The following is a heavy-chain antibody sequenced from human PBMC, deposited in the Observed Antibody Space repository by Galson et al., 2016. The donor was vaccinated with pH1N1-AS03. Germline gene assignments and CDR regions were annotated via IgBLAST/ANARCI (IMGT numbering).Heavy chain of an antibody. CDR1: GDSFTGYW. CDR3: ASYGSGSSPFDY. D-gene: IGHD3-10*01. CDR2: IDLSDSYT. Sequence: QSGAEVKQPGESLRISCKASGDSFTGYWINWVRQMPGKGLEWMGRIDLSDSYTNYSPSFQGHVTISADKSIATAYLQWNSLKASDTAVYYCASYGSGSSPFDYWGQGTLVTVSS. V-gene: IGHV5-10-1*01. J-gene: IGHJ4*02.